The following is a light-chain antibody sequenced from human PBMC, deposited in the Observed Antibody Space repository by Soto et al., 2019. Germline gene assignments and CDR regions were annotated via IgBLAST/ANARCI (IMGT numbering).Light chain of an antibody. CDR2: SAS. J-gene: IGKJ5*01. CDR3: QQARSFPFT. V-gene: IGKV1-12*01. Sequence: DIQMTQSPSSVSASVGDRVTITCRASQDISSWLAWYQQKPGKAPELLIYSASVLEGGVPSRFSGSGSGTDFTLIISSLQPEDSATYYCQQARSFPFTFGQGTRLEI. CDR1: QDISSW.